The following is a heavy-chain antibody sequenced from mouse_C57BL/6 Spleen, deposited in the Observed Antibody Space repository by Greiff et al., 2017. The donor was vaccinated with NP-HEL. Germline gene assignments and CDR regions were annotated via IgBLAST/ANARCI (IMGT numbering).Heavy chain of an antibody. CDR2: IDPSDSYT. D-gene: IGHD1-1*01. Sequence: VQLQQPGAELVRPGTSVKLSCKASGYTFTSYWMHWVKQRPGQGLEWIGVIDPSDSYTNYNQKFKGKATFTVDTSSSTAYMQLSSLTSEDSAVYYCARDYGSQFYMDYWGQGTSVTVSS. J-gene: IGHJ4*01. V-gene: IGHV1-59*01. CDR1: GYTFTSYW. CDR3: ARDYGSQFYMDY.